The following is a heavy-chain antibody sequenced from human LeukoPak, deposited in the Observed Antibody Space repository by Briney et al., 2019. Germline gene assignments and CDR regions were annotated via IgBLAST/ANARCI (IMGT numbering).Heavy chain of an antibody. D-gene: IGHD2-15*01. CDR1: GFTFSSYE. J-gene: IGHJ4*02. CDR3: ARSGYCSGGSCYSDY. Sequence: GGSLRLSCAASGFTFSSYEMNWVRQAPGKGLEWVANIKQDGSEKYYVDSVKGRFTISRDNAKNSLYLQMNSLRAEDTAVYYCARSGYCSGGSCYSDYWGQGTLVTVSS. V-gene: IGHV3-7*01. CDR2: IKQDGSEK.